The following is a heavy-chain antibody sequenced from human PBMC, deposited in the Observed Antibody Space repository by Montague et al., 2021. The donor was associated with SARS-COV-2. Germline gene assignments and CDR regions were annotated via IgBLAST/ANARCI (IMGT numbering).Heavy chain of an antibody. CDR2: IFENGDT. CDR3: ASYYERSWDV. CDR1: GVAISYGD. J-gene: IGHJ6*02. Sequence: SETLSLTCTVSGVAISYGDWSWIRQPPGKGLEWIVTIFENGDTDHNPSLKSRVTVSEDTSQNQFSLRLSSVAAADTALYYCASYYERSWDVWGQGTTVTVSS. D-gene: IGHD3-16*01. V-gene: IGHV4-4*09.